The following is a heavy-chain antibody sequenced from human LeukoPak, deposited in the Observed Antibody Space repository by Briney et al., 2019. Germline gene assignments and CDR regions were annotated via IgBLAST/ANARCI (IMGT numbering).Heavy chain of an antibody. CDR2: INHSGST. V-gene: IGHV4-34*01. D-gene: IGHD3-10*01. CDR3: ARDRVEFGYYYYYYMDV. Sequence: SETLSLTCAVYGGSFSGYYWSWLRQPPGKGLEWIGEINHSGSTNYNPSLKSRVTISVDTSKNQFSLKLSSVTAADTAVYYCARDRVEFGYYYYYYMDVWGKGTTVTVSS. J-gene: IGHJ6*03. CDR1: GGSFSGYY.